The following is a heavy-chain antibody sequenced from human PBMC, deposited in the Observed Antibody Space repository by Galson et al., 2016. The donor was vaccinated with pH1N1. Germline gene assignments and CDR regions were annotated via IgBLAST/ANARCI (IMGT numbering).Heavy chain of an antibody. D-gene: IGHD6-6*01. J-gene: IGHJ6*02. CDR2: VYPGDSDT. CDR1: GYIFSTFW. Sequence: QSGAEVKKPGESLKISCKGSGYIFSTFWIGWVRQMPGKGLEWMGIVYPGDSDTRYNPSFKGQITISFANSISTAYLQWSSLKASDSAIYFSARHQSSSDDYFFYNMDVWGQGTTVTVSS. V-gene: IGHV5-51*01. CDR3: ARHQSSSDDYFFYNMDV.